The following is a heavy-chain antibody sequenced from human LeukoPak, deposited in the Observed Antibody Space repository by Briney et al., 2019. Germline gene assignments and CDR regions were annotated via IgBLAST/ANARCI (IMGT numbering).Heavy chain of an antibody. CDR1: GGSISSSSYY. Sequence: PSETPSLTCTVSGGSISSSSYYWGWIRQPPGKGLEWIGSIYYSGSTYYNPSLKSRVTISVDTSKNQFSLKLSSVTAADTAVYYCARQEPTTVVTPGAFDIWGQGIMVTVSS. CDR3: ARQEPTTVVTPGAFDI. CDR2: IYYSGST. D-gene: IGHD4-23*01. J-gene: IGHJ3*02. V-gene: IGHV4-39*01.